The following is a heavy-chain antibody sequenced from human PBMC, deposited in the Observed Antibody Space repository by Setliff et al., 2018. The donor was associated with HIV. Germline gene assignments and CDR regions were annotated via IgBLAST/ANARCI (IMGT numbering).Heavy chain of an antibody. CDR3: ARQLDYTNGRYFDY. V-gene: IGHV4-61*09. Sequence: SETLSLTCAVSGYSISGGSSYWSWIRQPAGKGLEWLAYTDASGDTNYNPSLRGRVIISLDTSNNQFSLNLNSVTAADTAVYYCARQLDYTNGRYFDYWGPGTLVTVSS. J-gene: IGHJ4*02. D-gene: IGHD4-4*01. CDR1: GYSISGGSSY. CDR2: TDASGDT.